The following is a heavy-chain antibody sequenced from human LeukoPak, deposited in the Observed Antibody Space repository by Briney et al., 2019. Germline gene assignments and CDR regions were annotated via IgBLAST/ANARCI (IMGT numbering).Heavy chain of an antibody. CDR1: GLTVSSYS. CDR2: IKSKTDGGTI. V-gene: IGHV3-15*07. J-gene: IGHJ4*02. Sequence: GGSLRLSCAASGLTVSSYSMNWVRQAPGKGLEWVGRIKSKTDGGTIDYAAPVKGRFTISRDDSKNTLYLQMNSLKAEDTAVYYCITRGVVAWGQGTLVTVSS. D-gene: IGHD2-15*01. CDR3: ITRGVVA.